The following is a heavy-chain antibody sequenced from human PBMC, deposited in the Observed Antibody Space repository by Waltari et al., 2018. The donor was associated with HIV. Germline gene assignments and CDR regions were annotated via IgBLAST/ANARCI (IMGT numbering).Heavy chain of an antibody. CDR1: GDSIRSSTFY. D-gene: IGHD2-21*02. Sequence: QVQLQESGPGLVKPSETLSLTCTVSGDSIRSSTFYWGWIRQPPGKGLEGIGSIYYTWSTHYNPSVKSRLTISVETSKNEFSLNLTSVTATDTAVYYCAAVTSACSIFKIWGLGALVTVSS. J-gene: IGHJ4*02. CDR2: IYYTWST. V-gene: IGHV4-39*01. CDR3: AAVTSACSIFKI.